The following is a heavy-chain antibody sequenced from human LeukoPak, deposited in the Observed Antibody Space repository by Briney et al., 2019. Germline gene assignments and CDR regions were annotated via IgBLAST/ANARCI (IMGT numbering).Heavy chain of an antibody. CDR1: GGSISSYY. D-gene: IGHD1-1*01. Sequence: KPSETLSLTCTVSGGSISSYYWSWIRQPAGKGLEWIGRIYTSGSTNYNPFLKSRVTMSVDTSKNQFSLKLSSVTDADTAVYYCATRSYNWNDVVFDYWGQGTLVTVFS. V-gene: IGHV4-4*07. J-gene: IGHJ4*02. CDR3: ATRSYNWNDVVFDY. CDR2: IYTSGST.